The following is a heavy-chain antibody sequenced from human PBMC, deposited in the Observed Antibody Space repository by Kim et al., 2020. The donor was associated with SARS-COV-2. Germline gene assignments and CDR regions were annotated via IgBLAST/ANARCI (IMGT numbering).Heavy chain of an antibody. V-gene: IGHV4-34*01. CDR3: ARDLTINRGYSYGHDY. CDR2: INHSGST. D-gene: IGHD5-18*01. J-gene: IGHJ4*02. Sequence: SETLSLTCAVYGGSFSGYYWSWIRQPPGKGLEWIGEINHSGSTNYNPSLKSRVTISVDTSKNQFSLKLSSVTAADTAVYYCARDLTINRGYSYGHDYWGQGTLVTVSS. CDR1: GGSFSGYY.